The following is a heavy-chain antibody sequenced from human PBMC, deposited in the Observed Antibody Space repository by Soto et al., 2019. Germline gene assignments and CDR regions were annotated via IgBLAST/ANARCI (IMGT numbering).Heavy chain of an antibody. CDR3: ARDSPRTTVFGPFYYYTMDV. D-gene: IGHD3-3*01. Sequence: SETLSLTCTGSGGSISYNYWNWIRQPPGKGLEWIGYIYYNGITSYSPSLRSRVSISLDTSKNQFSLNLRSVTAADTAVYYCARDSPRTTVFGPFYYYTMDVWGPGTTVTVSS. V-gene: IGHV4-59*01. CDR2: IYYNGIT. J-gene: IGHJ6*02. CDR1: GGSISYNY.